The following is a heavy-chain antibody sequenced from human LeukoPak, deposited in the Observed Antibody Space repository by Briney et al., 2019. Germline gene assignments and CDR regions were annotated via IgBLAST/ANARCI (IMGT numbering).Heavy chain of an antibody. J-gene: IGHJ5*02. D-gene: IGHD2-2*02. CDR3: ARFLGWDRSSTSCYTGRDNWFDP. CDR1: GYTFTSYG. Sequence: ASVKVSCKASGYTFTSYGISWVRQAPGQGLEWMGWISAYNGNTNYAQKLQGRVTMTTDTSTSTAYMELRSLRSDDTAVYYCARFLGWDRSSTSCYTGRDNWFDPWGQGTLVTVSS. CDR2: ISAYNGNT. V-gene: IGHV1-18*01.